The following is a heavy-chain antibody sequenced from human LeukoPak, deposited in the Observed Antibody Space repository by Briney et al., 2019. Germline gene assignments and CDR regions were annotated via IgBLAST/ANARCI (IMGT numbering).Heavy chain of an antibody. D-gene: IGHD4/OR15-4a*01. CDR2: INSDGSST. J-gene: IGHJ4*02. V-gene: IGHV3-74*01. Sequence: PGGSLRLSCAASGFTFSSYWMHWVRQAPGKGLVWVSRINSDGSSTSYADSVKGRFTISRDNSKNTLYLQMNSLRAEDTAVYYCARRAGAYSHPYDYWDQGTLVTVSS. CDR1: GFTFSSYW. CDR3: ARRAGAYSHPYDY.